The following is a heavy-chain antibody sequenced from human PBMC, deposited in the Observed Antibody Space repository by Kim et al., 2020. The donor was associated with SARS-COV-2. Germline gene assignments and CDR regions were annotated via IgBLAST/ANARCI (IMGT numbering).Heavy chain of an antibody. V-gene: IGHV5-10-1*01. CDR2: IDPSDSYT. CDR1: GYSFTTYW. D-gene: IGHD3-16*01. Sequence: GESLKISCKGSGYSFTTYWISWVRQMPGKGLEWMGRIDPSDSYTNYSPSFQGHVTISADKSINTAYLLWNSMKASDTAMYYCAWGEVWFDPWGQGTLVTVSS. J-gene: IGHJ5*02. CDR3: AWGEVWFDP.